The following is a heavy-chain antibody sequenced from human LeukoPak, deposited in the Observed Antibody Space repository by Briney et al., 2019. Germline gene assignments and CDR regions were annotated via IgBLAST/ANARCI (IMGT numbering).Heavy chain of an antibody. D-gene: IGHD4-23*01. V-gene: IGHV3-13*01. CDR1: GFTFSSYD. CDR3: AKGQTTVATRFDY. J-gene: IGHJ4*02. CDR2: IGTAGDT. Sequence: GGSLRLSCAASGFTFSSYDMHWVRQATGKGLEWVSAIGTAGDTYYADSVKGRFTISRDNSKNTLYLQMNSLRAEDTAVYYCAKGQTTVATRFDYWGQGTLVTVSS.